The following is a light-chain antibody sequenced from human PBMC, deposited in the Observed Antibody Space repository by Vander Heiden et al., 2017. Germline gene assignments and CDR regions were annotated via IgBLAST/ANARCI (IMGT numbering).Light chain of an antibody. Sequence: QSALPQPPSASGSPGQSVPISCTDTNTDVGGYNDVSWYQQSPGKAPKLIIYEVTKRPSGVPDRFSASKSGNTASLTVSGLQAEDEADYYCSSYGGRNNYVFGSGTKITVL. J-gene: IGLJ1*01. CDR1: NTDVGGYND. CDR2: EVT. V-gene: IGLV2-8*01. CDR3: SSYGGRNNYV.